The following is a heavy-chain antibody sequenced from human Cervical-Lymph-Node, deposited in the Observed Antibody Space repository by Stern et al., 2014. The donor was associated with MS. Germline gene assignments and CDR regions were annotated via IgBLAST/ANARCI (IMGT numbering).Heavy chain of an antibody. CDR3: ASLAAAAGTSFDY. CDR2: IYYSGST. J-gene: IGHJ4*02. V-gene: IGHV4-39*01. D-gene: IGHD6-13*01. Sequence: QVQLQESGPGLVKPSETLSLTCTVSGGSISSSSYYWGWIRQPPGKGLEWIGSIYYSGSTYYNPPLKSRVPIPVDPPKTHSSLKLSSVTAADTAVYYCASLAAAAGTSFDYWGQGTLVTVSS. CDR1: GGSISSSSYY.